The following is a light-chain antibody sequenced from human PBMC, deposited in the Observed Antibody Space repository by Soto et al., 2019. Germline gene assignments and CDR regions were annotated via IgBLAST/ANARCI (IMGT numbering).Light chain of an antibody. CDR2: DAS. Sequence: DIQMTQSPSSLSASVGDRVTITCRASQSISSYLNWYQQKPGKAPKLLIYDASSLESGVPSRFSGSGSGTEFTLTISSLQPDDFATYYCQQYNSYPLTFGGGTTGDIK. V-gene: IGKV1-5*01. CDR3: QQYNSYPLT. J-gene: IGKJ4*01. CDR1: QSISSY.